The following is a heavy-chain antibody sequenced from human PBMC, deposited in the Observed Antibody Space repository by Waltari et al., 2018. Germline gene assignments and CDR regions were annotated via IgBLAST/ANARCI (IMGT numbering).Heavy chain of an antibody. V-gene: IGHV3-9*01. CDR1: GFTFDDYA. CDR2: ISWNSGSI. Sequence: EVQLVESGGGLVQPGRSLRLSCAASGFTFDDYAMHWVRQAPGKGLEWVSGISWNSGSIGYADSVEGRFTISRDNAKNSLYLQMNSLRAEDTALYYCAKDTSYSYYYGMDVWGQGTTVTVSS. CDR3: AKDTSYSYYYGMDV. D-gene: IGHD4-4*01. J-gene: IGHJ6*02.